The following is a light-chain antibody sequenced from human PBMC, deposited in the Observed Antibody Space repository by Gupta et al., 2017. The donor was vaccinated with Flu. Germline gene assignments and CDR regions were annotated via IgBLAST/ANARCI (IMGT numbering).Light chain of an antibody. V-gene: IGKV1-39*01. CDR3: QQSNSAPRT. J-gene: IGKJ1*01. CDR1: QSIGTY. Sequence: DIQMTQSPSSLSASIGDRVTITCRASQSIGTYLNWYLQKSGKAPKFLIYAASSLQVGVPSRFSGSGSGTDFTLTITGLQPEDFGTYYCQQSNSAPRTFGQGTKVAIK. CDR2: AAS.